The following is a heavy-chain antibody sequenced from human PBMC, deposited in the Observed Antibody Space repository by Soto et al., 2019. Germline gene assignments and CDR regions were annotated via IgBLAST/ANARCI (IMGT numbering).Heavy chain of an antibody. D-gene: IGHD2-2*01. CDR2: IYYSGST. Sequence: QLQLQESGPGLVKPSETLSLTCTVSGGSISSSSYYWGWIRQPPGKGLEWIGSIYYSGSTYYNPSLKSRVTISVDTSKNQFSLKLSSVTAADTAVYYCARLGYCSSTRCYDFNYWGQGTLVTVSS. CDR1: GGSISSSSYY. J-gene: IGHJ4*02. CDR3: ARLGYCSSTRCYDFNY. V-gene: IGHV4-39*01.